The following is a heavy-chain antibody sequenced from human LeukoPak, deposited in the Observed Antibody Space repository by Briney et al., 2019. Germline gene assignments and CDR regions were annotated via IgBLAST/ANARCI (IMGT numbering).Heavy chain of an antibody. CDR3: ARESIAAAGFDY. J-gene: IGHJ4*02. V-gene: IGHV4-61*02. CDR2: IYTSGST. D-gene: IGHD6-13*01. Sequence: QTSETLSLTCTVSGGSISSGSYYWSWIRQPAGKGLEWIGRIYTSGSTNYNPSLKSRVTISVDTSKNQFSLKLSSVTAADTAVYYCARESIAAAGFDYWGQGTLVTVSS. CDR1: GGSISSGSYY.